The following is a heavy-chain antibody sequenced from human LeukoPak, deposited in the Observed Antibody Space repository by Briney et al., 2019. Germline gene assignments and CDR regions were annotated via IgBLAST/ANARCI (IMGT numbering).Heavy chain of an antibody. J-gene: IGHJ5*02. CDR2: IYYSGST. CDR1: GGSISSSGYY. Sequence: SETLSLTCTVSGGSISSSGYYWGWIRQPPGKGLEGIASIYYSGSTYYNPSLKSRVTISVDTSKNQLSLKLSSLTAADTAVYYCARHEYSGSYYGLSWFDPWGQGTLVTVSS. CDR3: ARHEYSGSYYGLSWFDP. V-gene: IGHV4-39*01. D-gene: IGHD1-26*01.